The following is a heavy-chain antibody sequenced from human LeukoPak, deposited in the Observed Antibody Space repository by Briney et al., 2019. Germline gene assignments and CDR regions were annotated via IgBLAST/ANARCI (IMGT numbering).Heavy chain of an antibody. CDR2: INHSGST. V-gene: IGHV4-34*01. J-gene: IGHJ4*02. Sequence: PSETLSLTCAVYGGSFSGYYWSWIRQSPGKGLEWIGEINHSGSTNYNPSLKSRVTISVDTSKNQFSLKLSSVTAADTAVYYCAGEYYDSSGYGKADYWGQGTLVTVSS. CDR1: GGSFSGYY. D-gene: IGHD3-22*01. CDR3: AGEYYDSSGYGKADY.